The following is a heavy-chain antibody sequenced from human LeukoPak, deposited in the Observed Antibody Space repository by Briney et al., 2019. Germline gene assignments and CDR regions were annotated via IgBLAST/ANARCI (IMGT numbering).Heavy chain of an antibody. Sequence: ASVTVSCKASGGTFSSYAISWVRQAPGQGLEWMGGIIPIFGTANYAQKFQGRVTITADESTSTAYMELSSLRSEDTAVYYCARDFGYSYGSFDYWGQGTLVTVSS. CDR1: GGTFSSYA. D-gene: IGHD5-18*01. CDR2: IIPIFGTA. CDR3: ARDFGYSYGSFDY. V-gene: IGHV1-69*13. J-gene: IGHJ4*02.